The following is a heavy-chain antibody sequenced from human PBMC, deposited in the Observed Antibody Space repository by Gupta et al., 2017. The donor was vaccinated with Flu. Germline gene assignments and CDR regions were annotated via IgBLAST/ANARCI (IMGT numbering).Heavy chain of an antibody. CDR3: SRGETGPSAPGRNDC. J-gene: IGHJ4*02. CDR1: TFSEHY. V-gene: IGHV3-72*01. Sequence: TFSEHYMDWIRQAPGKGLEWVGRIRNKANSYTTEYAASVKDRFTITRDDSKSSLYLQMNSLKNEDTAVDYCSRGETGPSAPGRNDCWGQGTLVTGSS. CDR2: IRNKANSYTT. D-gene: IGHD6-13*01.